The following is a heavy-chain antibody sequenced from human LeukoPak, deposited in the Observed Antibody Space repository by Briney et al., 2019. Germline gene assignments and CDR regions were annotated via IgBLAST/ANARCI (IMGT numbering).Heavy chain of an antibody. J-gene: IGHJ3*02. CDR1: GYSFTTCW. Sequence: GESLRISCKAAGYSFTTCWIRWVRQMPGKGLEWMGRIDPSDSYTNYSPSFQGHVTISADKSISTAYLQWSSLKASDTAIYYCARRPLPDGFDIGGQGTMVTVSS. V-gene: IGHV5-10-1*01. D-gene: IGHD2-15*01. CDR2: IDPSDSYT. CDR3: ARRPLPDGFDI.